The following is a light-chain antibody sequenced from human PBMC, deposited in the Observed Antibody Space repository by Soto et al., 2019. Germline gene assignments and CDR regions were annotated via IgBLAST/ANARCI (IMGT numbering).Light chain of an antibody. V-gene: IGKV3-20*01. J-gene: IGKJ4*01. CDR1: QTVRNNY. Sequence: ESELEQNRGKLSLSPGERAPLSCRASQTVRNNYLAWYQQKPGQAPRLLIYDASSRATGIPDRFSGGGSGTDFTLTFSRLDPEDFAVYYFRQFSSYPRTFGGGTKVDIK. CDR3: RQFSSYPRT. CDR2: DAS.